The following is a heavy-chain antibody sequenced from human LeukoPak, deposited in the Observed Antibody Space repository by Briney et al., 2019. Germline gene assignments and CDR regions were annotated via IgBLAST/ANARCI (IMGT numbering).Heavy chain of an antibody. D-gene: IGHD2-15*01. V-gene: IGHV3-23*01. CDR3: VKTSAYRHTPFYFNS. CDR2: MSGSGDTT. J-gene: IGHJ4*02. CDR1: GFIFSTYA. Sequence: GGSLRLSCAASGFIFSTYAMTWVRQAPGKGLEWVSAMSGSGDTTYYADSVKGRCTISRDNSKNTLYLQMNSLRAEDTAIYYCVKTSAYRHTPFYFNSWGQGTLVTVSS.